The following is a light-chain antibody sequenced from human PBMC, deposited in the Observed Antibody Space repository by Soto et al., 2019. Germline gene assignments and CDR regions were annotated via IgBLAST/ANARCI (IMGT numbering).Light chain of an antibody. Sequence: EIVFTQSPGTLSLSPGERATLACRDSQSFSRSYVDGYKQKPGQSPRLLICGSSSRSTGTPDRFSVSGSGTDFTLTISRLEPDDFAVDYYQHNDTSPRTLGQGTTVEIK. V-gene: IGKV3-20*01. CDR3: QHNDTSPRT. CDR1: QSFSRSY. J-gene: IGKJ1*01. CDR2: GSS.